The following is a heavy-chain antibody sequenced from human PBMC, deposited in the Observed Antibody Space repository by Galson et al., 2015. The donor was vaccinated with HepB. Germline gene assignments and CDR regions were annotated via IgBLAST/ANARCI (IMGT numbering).Heavy chain of an antibody. V-gene: IGHV1-2*02. CDR1: GYTFTGYY. J-gene: IGHJ4*02. Sequence: SVKVSCKASGYTFTGYYVHWVRQAPGQGLEWMGWINPNSGGTNYAQKFQGRVTVTRDTSISTAYMELSRLRSDDTAVYYCARGSYDFDRSGLDYWGQGTLVTVSS. CDR3: ARGSYDFDRSGLDY. CDR2: INPNSGGT. D-gene: IGHD3-22*01.